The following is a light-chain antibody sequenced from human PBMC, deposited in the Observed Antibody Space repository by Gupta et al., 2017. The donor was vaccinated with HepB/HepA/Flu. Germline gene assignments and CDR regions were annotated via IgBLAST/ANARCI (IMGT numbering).Light chain of an antibody. V-gene: IGKV1-33*01. J-gene: IGKJ5*01. CDR2: DAS. CDR3: QQYGNLPSIT. Sequence: DIQMTQSPSSLSASVGDRVTITCQASHDISNYLNWYQQKPGKAPKLLIYDASDLETGVPSRFSGSGSGKDFTFTISSRQQEDFATYYCQQYGNLPSITFGQGTRVEIK. CDR1: HDISNY.